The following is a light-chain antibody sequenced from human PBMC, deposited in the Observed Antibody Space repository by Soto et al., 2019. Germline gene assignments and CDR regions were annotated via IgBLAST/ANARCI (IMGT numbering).Light chain of an antibody. CDR1: SSDVGGYDY. Sequence: QSVLTQPPSVSGTPGQSVTISCTGTSSDVGGYDYVSWYQHHPGNAPKLLIYDVTKRPAGVPDRFSGSKSGYTASLTISGLQAEDEADFFGCSDGSSIPLVFGTGTKLTVL. CDR2: DVT. V-gene: IGLV2-11*01. J-gene: IGLJ1*01. CDR3: CSDGSSIPLV.